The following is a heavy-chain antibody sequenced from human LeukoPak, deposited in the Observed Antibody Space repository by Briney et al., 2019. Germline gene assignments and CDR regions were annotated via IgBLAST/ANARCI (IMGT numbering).Heavy chain of an antibody. CDR3: ARHIWSPNYYYYYGMDV. J-gene: IGHJ6*02. CDR1: GGSISSYY. Sequence: SETLSLTCTVSGGSISSYYWSWIRQPPGKGLEWIGYIYYSGSTNYNPSLKSRVTISVDTSKNQFSLKLSSVTAADTAVYYCARHIWSPNYYYYYGMDVWGQGTTVTVPS. D-gene: IGHD3-10*01. CDR2: IYYSGST. V-gene: IGHV4-59*08.